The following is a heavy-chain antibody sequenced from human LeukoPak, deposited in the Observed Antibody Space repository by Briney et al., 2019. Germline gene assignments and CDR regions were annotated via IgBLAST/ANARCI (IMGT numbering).Heavy chain of an antibody. V-gene: IGHV1-18*01. CDR3: ATSRYYDSSGYYVN. Sequence: ASVKVSCKASGYTFTSYGISWVRQAPGQGLEWMGWISAYNGNTNYAQKLQGRVTMTTDTSTSTAYMELRSLRSDDTAVYYCATSRYYDSSGYYVNWGQGTLVTVSS. J-gene: IGHJ4*02. CDR1: GYTFTSYG. CDR2: ISAYNGNT. D-gene: IGHD3-22*01.